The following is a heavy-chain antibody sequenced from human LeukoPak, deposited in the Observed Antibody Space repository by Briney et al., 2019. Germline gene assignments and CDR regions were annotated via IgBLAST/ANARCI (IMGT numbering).Heavy chain of an antibody. V-gene: IGHV1-69*01. CDR1: GGTFSSYA. CDR2: IIPIFGTA. J-gene: IGHJ5*02. CDR3: ARDGRELEDTAMVPYWFDP. D-gene: IGHD5-18*01. Sequence: GASVKVSCKASGGTFSSYAISWVRQAPGQGLEWMGGIIPIFGTANYAQKFQGRVTITADESTSTAYMELSSLRSEDTAVYYCARDGRELEDTAMVPYWFDPWGQGTVVTVSS.